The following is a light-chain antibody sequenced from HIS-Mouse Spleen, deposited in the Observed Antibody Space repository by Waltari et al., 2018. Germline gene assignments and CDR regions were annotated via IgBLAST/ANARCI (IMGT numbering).Light chain of an antibody. J-gene: IGLJ1*01. CDR1: SSDVGSYNL. CDR2: EGS. CDR3: SSYTSSSTYV. Sequence: QSALTQPASVSGSPGQSITISCTGTSSDVGSYNLVSWYQQHPGKAPKLMIHEGSKRPTGVSNRFSGSKSGNTASLTISGLQAEDEADYYCSSYTSSSTYVFGTGTKVTVL. V-gene: IGLV2-14*02.